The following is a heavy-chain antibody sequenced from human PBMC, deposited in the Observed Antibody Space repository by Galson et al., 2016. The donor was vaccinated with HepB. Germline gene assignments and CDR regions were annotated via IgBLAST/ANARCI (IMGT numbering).Heavy chain of an antibody. J-gene: IGHJ4*02. CDR1: GFPVSENY. V-gene: IGHV3-53*01. Sequence: SLRLSCAASGFPVSENYMTWVRQAPGKGLECVAVIYLAGSTFYADSVRGRFTISRDDSANILYLQMTSLRAEDTAVYFCAGYLSRRGGIDYWGQGTLVAVSS. CDR2: IYLAGST. D-gene: IGHD2-21*01. CDR3: AGYLSRRGGIDY.